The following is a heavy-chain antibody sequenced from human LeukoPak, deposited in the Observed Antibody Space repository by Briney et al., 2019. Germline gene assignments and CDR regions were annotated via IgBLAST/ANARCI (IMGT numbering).Heavy chain of an antibody. J-gene: IGHJ5*02. CDR2: ITISGHTK. CDR3: ARGDPHADL. CDR1: GFDLHTYE. V-gene: IGHV3-48*03. Sequence: GWSLRLSCAASGFDLHTYEMNWVRQAPGKGLEWIADITISGHTKNYADSVKGRFTISRDSARTSLYLQMNSLRVEDTGVYFCARGDPHADLWGQGTLVTVSS.